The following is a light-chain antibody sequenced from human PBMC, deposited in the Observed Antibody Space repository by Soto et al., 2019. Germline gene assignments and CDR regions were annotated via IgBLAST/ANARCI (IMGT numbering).Light chain of an antibody. V-gene: IGKV3-15*01. J-gene: IGKJ4*01. CDR3: QKYNNWPPLT. CDR2: GAS. Sequence: EIVMTQSPATLSVSPGERATLSCRASQSVSSNLAWYQQKPGQAPRLLIYGASTRATGIRARFSGSGSGTEFTLTISSLQSEDFAVYYCQKYNNWPPLTFGGGTKVEIK. CDR1: QSVSSN.